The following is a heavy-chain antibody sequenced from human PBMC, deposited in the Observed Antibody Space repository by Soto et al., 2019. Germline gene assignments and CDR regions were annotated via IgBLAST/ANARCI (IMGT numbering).Heavy chain of an antibody. D-gene: IGHD6-13*01. CDR3: ARTAAAGTTHLYYFDY. V-gene: IGHV3-30-3*01. Sequence: GSLRLSCAASGFTFSSYAMHWVRQAPGKGLEWVAVISYDGSNKYYADSVKGRFTISRDNSKNTLYLQMNSLRAEDTAVYYCARTAAAGTTHLYYFDYWGQGTLVTVSS. CDR2: ISYDGSNK. CDR1: GFTFSSYA. J-gene: IGHJ4*02.